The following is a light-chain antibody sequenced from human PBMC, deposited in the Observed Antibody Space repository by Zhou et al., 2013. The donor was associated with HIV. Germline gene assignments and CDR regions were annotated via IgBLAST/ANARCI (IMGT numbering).Light chain of an antibody. CDR1: QGISSY. CDR3: LQHNAYPWT. J-gene: IGKJ1*01. CDR2: GAS. Sequence: AIRVTQSPSSLSASTGDRVTITCRATQGISSYLAWYQQKPGKAPKLLIYGASTLQSGVPSRFSGSGSGTEFTLTISSLQPEDFATYYCLQHNAYPWTFGQGTKVEIK. V-gene: IGKV1-8*01.